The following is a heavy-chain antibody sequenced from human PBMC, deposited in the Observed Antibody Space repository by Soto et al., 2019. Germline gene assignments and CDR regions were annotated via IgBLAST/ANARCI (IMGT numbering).Heavy chain of an antibody. CDR3: VLSSRSSGWLVCDY. J-gene: IGHJ4*02. Sequence: ASVKVSCKASGGTFSSYAISWVRQAPGQGLEWMGGIIPIFGTANYARKFQGRVTITADKSTSTAYMELSSLRSEDTAVYYCVLSSRSSGWLVCDYWGQGTLVTVSS. CDR2: IIPIFGTA. D-gene: IGHD6-19*01. CDR1: GGTFSSYA. V-gene: IGHV1-69*06.